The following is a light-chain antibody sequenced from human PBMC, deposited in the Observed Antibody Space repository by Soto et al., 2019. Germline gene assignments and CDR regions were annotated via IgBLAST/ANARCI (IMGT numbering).Light chain of an antibody. CDR3: QQYGSSSWT. Sequence: DIVLTQSPATLSLSPGERATLSCRASQSVSNYLAWYQQKPGQAPRLLIYDASNRATGVPARFSGSGSGTDFTLTISSLEPGDFAIYYCQQYGSSSWTLGQGTKVDIK. V-gene: IGKV3-11*01. J-gene: IGKJ1*01. CDR2: DAS. CDR1: QSVSNY.